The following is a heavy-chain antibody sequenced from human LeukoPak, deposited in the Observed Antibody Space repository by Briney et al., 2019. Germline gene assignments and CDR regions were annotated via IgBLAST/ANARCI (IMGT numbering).Heavy chain of an antibody. Sequence: SETLSLTCTVSGGSISSSNYYWGWIRQPPGKGLEWIGSIYYSGSTYYTPSLKSRVTISVDTSKNQFSLKLSSVTAADTAVYYCARDRSFSSPDAFDIWGQGTMVTVSS. D-gene: IGHD6-6*01. CDR1: GGSISSSNYY. V-gene: IGHV4-39*07. J-gene: IGHJ3*02. CDR3: ARDRSFSSPDAFDI. CDR2: IYYSGST.